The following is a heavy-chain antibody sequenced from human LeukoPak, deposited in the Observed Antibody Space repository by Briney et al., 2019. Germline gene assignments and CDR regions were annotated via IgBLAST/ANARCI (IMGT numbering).Heavy chain of an antibody. CDR1: GFTFSSYA. J-gene: IGHJ6*03. Sequence: QSGGSLRLSCEASGFTFSSYAMSWVRQVPGRGLEWVSGISGSGYSTYYADSVKGRFTISRDNSKNTLYLQMNSLRAEDTAVYYCAREEAYCGGDCLTPHYYYYYMDVWGKGTTVTISS. D-gene: IGHD2-21*02. V-gene: IGHV3-23*01. CDR2: ISGSGYST. CDR3: AREEAYCGGDCLTPHYYYYYMDV.